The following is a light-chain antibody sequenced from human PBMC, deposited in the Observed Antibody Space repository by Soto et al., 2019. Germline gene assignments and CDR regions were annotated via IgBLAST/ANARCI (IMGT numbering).Light chain of an antibody. CDR3: SSYASNRPVV. J-gene: IGLJ3*02. Sequence: QSALTQPASVSGSPGQSITISCTGTSSDVGGYNYVSWYQQHPGKAPRLMIFDVSNRPSGISYRFSGSKSGNTASLTISGLQAEDEADYYCSSYASNRPVVFGGGTKLTVL. V-gene: IGLV2-14*03. CDR2: DVS. CDR1: SSDVGGYNY.